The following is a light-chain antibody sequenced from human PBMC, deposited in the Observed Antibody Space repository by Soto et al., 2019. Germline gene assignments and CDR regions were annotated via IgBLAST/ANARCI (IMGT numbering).Light chain of an antibody. CDR1: SSDVGAYNY. CDR2: EVS. Sequence: QSALAQPASVSGSPGQSITISCTGTSSDVGAYNYVSWYQQHPGKAPKLIIFEVSNRPSGISNRFSGSKSGQTASLSISGLQAGDEADYYCSSYTNSFTWVFGGGTKVTVL. CDR3: SSYTNSFTWV. J-gene: IGLJ3*02. V-gene: IGLV2-14*01.